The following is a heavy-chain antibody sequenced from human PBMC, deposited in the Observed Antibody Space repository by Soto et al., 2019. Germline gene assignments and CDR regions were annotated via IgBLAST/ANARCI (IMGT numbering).Heavy chain of an antibody. CDR3: ARDSPYGGDYWDGFER. D-gene: IGHD1-1*01. CDR1: GGTFGSYG. CDR2: IIPIFGTI. Sequence: QVQLVQSGAEVKKPGSSVKVSCKASGGTFGSYGISWVRQAPGQGLEWMGGIIPIFGTINYAQKCQGRVTSTADESTTQAYIELNSLTSEDTAVYYCARDSPYGGDYWDGFERWGQGTLVTVSS. J-gene: IGHJ5*02. V-gene: IGHV1-69*01.